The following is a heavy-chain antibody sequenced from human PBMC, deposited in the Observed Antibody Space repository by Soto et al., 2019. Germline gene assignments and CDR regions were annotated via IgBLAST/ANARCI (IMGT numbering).Heavy chain of an antibody. J-gene: IGHJ4*02. V-gene: IGHV4-59*01. CDR1: GDSITNYY. Sequence: PSETLSLTCTVSGDSITNYYWSWIRQPPGKGLEWVGNIYYTGSTNYNPSLKSRVTISIDTSKNQFSLRLSSVTAADTAVYYCARGIGIAVAGRFAYWGQGSLVTVSS. CDR2: IYYTGST. CDR3: ARGIGIAVAGRFAY. D-gene: IGHD6-19*01.